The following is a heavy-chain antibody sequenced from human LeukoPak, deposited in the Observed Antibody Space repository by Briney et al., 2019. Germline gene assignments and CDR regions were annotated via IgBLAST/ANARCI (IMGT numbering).Heavy chain of an antibody. D-gene: IGHD1-1*01. CDR3: ARKGPLPQPSALPLDY. J-gene: IGHJ4*02. V-gene: IGHV3-23*01. CDR1: GFTFSSYA. CDR2: ISGSGDPT. Sequence: GGSLRLSCAASGFTFSSYAMSWVRQAPGKGLEWVSAISGSGDPTYYADSVKGRFTISRDNSKNTLFLQMISLRAEDTAIYYCARKGPLPQPSALPLDYWGQGTLVTVSS.